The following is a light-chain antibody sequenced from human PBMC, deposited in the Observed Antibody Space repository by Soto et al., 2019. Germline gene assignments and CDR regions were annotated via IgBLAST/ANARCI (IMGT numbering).Light chain of an antibody. CDR3: LQHFNFSWT. V-gene: IGKV1-6*01. CDR1: RDIGND. CDR2: AAS. J-gene: IGKJ1*01. Sequence: AIQMTHSPSSLSASVGDRVTITCRASRDIGNDLGWYQQKQGKAPKHLIFAASNLQSGVPSRFSGGGSGTDFTLTISSLQADDFATYYCLQHFNFSWTFGQGTKVE.